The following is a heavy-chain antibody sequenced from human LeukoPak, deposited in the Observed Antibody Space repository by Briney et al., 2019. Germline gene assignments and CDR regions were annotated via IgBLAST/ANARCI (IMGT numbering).Heavy chain of an antibody. J-gene: IGHJ6*02. CDR2: IKQDGSEK. D-gene: IGHD2-2*01. CDR3: ARDWGSSTSGYYYYYGMDV. CDR1: GFTFSSYW. Sequence: GGSLRLSCAASGFTFSSYWMSWVRQAPGKGLEWVANIKQDGSEKYYVDSVKGRFTISRDNAKNSLYPQMNSLRAEDTAVYYCARDWGSSTSGYYYYYGMDVWGQGTTVTVSS. V-gene: IGHV3-7*01.